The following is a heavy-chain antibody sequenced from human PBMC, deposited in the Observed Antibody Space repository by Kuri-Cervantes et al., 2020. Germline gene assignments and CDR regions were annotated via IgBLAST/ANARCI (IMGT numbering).Heavy chain of an antibody. J-gene: IGHJ4*02. CDR3: AKSVERAYVY. CDR1: GFTFSSYG. D-gene: IGHD1-1*01. V-gene: IGHV3-30*02. Sequence: GESLKISCAASGFTFSSYGMHWVRQAPGKGVEWVAVIWYDGSNKYYADSVKGRFTISRDNSKNTLYLQMNSLRAEDTAVYYCAKSVERAYVYWGQGTLVTVSS. CDR2: IWYDGSNK.